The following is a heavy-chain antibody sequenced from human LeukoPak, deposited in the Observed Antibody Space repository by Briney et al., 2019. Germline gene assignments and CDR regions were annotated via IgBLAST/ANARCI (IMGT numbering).Heavy chain of an antibody. D-gene: IGHD6-19*01. CDR2: ISGSGGST. V-gene: IGHV3-23*01. CDR1: GFTFSSSS. CDR3: AKGSGWYV. J-gene: IGHJ4*02. Sequence: GGSLRLSCAASGFTFSSSSMSWVRQAPGKGLEWVSVISGSGGSTDYADSVKGRFTISRDNSKNTLYLQMNSLRVEDTAVYYCAKGSGWYVWGQGTLVTVSS.